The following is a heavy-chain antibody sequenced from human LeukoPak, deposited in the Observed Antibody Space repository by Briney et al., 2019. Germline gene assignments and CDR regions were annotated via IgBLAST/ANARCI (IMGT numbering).Heavy chain of an antibody. V-gene: IGHV3-23*01. J-gene: IGHJ6*02. CDR2: ISGSGGST. D-gene: IGHD6-25*01. Sequence: PGGSPRLSCAASGFTFSSYAMSWVRQAPGKGLEWVSAISGSGGSTYYADSVKGRFTISRDNSKNTLYLQMNSLRAEDTAVYYCAKFEAATHPNYGMDVWGQGTTVTVSS. CDR1: GFTFSSYA. CDR3: AKFEAATHPNYGMDV.